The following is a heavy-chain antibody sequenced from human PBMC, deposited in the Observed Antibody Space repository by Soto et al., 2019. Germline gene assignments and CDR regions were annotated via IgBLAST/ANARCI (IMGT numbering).Heavy chain of an antibody. CDR2: IIPIFGTA. J-gene: IGHJ4*02. CDR3: ARDGSGSLRFDY. D-gene: IGHD1-26*01. V-gene: IGHV1-69*13. Sequence: SVKVSCKASGGTFSSYAISWVRQAPGQGLEWMGGIIPIFGTANYAQKFQGRVTITADESTSTAYMELSSLRSEDTAVYYCARDGSGSLRFDYWGQGTLVTVSS. CDR1: GGTFSSYA.